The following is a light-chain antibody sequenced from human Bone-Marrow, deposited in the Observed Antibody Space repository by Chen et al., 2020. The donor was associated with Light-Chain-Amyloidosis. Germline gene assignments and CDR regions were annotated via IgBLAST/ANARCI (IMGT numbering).Light chain of an antibody. Sequence: SALTQPASLSGSPGQSLHISCPGTSSDVGGDNHVSWYQQHPDKAPKLMIYEVTNRPSWVPDRFSGSKSDNTASLTISGLQTEDEADYFCSSYTITNTLVFGSGTRVTVL. J-gene: IGLJ1*01. V-gene: IGLV2-14*01. CDR1: SSDVGGDNH. CDR2: EVT. CDR3: SSYTITNTLV.